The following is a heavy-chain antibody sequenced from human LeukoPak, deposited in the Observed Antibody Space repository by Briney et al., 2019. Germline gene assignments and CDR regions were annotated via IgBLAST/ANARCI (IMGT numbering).Heavy chain of an antibody. V-gene: IGHV4-31*03. CDR3: ARAPYSSSSVDY. CDR1: GGSISSGGYF. Sequence: SQTLSLTCTVSGGSISSGGYFWTWIRQQPGKGLEWIGYIYYSGSTYYNPSLKSRVTISVDLSKTQFSLKLSSVTAADTAVYYCARAPYSSSSVDYWGQGTLVTVSS. D-gene: IGHD6-6*01. J-gene: IGHJ4*02. CDR2: IYYSGST.